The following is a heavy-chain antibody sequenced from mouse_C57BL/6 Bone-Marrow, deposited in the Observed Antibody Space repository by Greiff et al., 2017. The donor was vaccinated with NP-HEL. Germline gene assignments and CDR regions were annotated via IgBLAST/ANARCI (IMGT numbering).Heavy chain of an antibody. V-gene: IGHV5-17*01. CDR1: GFTFSDYG. J-gene: IGHJ2*01. D-gene: IGHD2-4*01. CDR2: ISSGSSTI. Sequence: EVHLVESGGGLVKPGGSLKLSCAASGFTFSDYGMHWVRQAPEKGLEWVAYISSGSSTIYYADTVKGRFTLSRDNAKNTLCLQMTSLRSEDTAMYYCASLYDYDNYWGQGTTLTVSS. CDR3: ASLYDYDNY.